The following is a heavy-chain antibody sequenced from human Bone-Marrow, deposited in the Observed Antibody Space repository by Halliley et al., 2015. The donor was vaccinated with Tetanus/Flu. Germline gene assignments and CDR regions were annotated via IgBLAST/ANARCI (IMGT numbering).Heavy chain of an antibody. J-gene: IGHJ4*01. CDR2: IYQSGNT. D-gene: IGHD6-13*01. CDR3: ARDEGIAVAHFDK. Sequence: TLSLTCIVSGDSISDYYWSWIRQPPGKGLEWIGYIYQSGNTDNNPSLKSRVSMSIDLSRNQFSLKLRSVTAADSAIYYCARDEGIAVAHFDKWGLGTLDTVSS. CDR1: GDSISDYY. V-gene: IGHV4-59*01.